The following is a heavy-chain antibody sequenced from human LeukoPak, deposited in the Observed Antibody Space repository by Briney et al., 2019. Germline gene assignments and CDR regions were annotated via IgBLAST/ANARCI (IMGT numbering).Heavy chain of an antibody. D-gene: IGHD4-4*01. CDR3: ARDASTVHRAGPTDGMDV. V-gene: IGHV4-31*11. CDR1: GGSFSGYY. CDR2: IYYSGST. Sequence: KSSETLSLTCAVYGGSFSGYYWSWIRQHPGKGLEWIGYIYYSGSTYYNPSLKSRVTISVDTSKNQFSLKLSSVTAADTAVYYCARDASTVHRAGPTDGMDVWGQGTTVTVSS. J-gene: IGHJ6*02.